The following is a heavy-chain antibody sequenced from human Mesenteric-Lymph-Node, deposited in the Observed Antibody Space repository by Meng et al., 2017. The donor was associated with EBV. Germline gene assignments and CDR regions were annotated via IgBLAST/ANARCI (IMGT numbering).Heavy chain of an antibody. D-gene: IGHD2-21*01. CDR1: GDTFPSHG. CDR3: ATGAGEGF. V-gene: IGHV1-69*01. Sequence: QVQLVQSGAEVKKPGSSVKVSCKASGDTFPSHGISWVRQAPGQGLEWMGGTAPLIGTSNYAQNFQGRVTITADESTSTAYMELRSLRYEDTAVYYCATGAGEGFWGQGTLVTVSS. J-gene: IGHJ4*02. CDR2: TAPLIGTS.